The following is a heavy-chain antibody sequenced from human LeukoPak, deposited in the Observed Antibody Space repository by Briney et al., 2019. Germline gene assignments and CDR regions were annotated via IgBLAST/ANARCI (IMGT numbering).Heavy chain of an antibody. Sequence: PGGSLRLSCVGSGFTFSSYWLHWVRQDPGKGLMWVSRINSDGSTTDYAESVKGRFTISRDNSKNTLYLQMNSLRAEDTAVYYCAKDLLLAYYDSSGYYCGVFDYWGQGTLVTVSS. CDR2: INSDGSTT. D-gene: IGHD3-22*01. CDR1: GFTFSSYW. V-gene: IGHV3-74*01. J-gene: IGHJ4*02. CDR3: AKDLLLAYYDSSGYYCGVFDY.